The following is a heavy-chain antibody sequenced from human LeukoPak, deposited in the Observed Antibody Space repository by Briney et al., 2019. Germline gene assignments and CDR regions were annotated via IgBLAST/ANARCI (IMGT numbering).Heavy chain of an antibody. CDR1: GGSFSGYY. CDR2: INHSGST. J-gene: IGHJ4*02. CDR3: ASGIAAAGTGIFDY. V-gene: IGHV4-34*01. Sequence: SETLSLTCDVYGGSFSGYYWSWIRQPPGKGLEWIGEINHSGSTNYNPSLKRRVIISVDTSKNQFSLKLSSVTAADTAVYYCASGIAAAGTGIFDYWGQGTLVTVSS. D-gene: IGHD6-13*01.